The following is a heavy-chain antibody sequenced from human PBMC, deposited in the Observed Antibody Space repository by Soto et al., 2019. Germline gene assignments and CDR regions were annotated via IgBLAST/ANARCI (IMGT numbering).Heavy chain of an antibody. V-gene: IGHV3-21*01. CDR2: ISSSSSYI. J-gene: IGHJ4*02. D-gene: IGHD3-10*01. CDR3: ARDSTYYYGSGSYY. Sequence: GGSLRLSCAASGFTFSSYSMNWVRQAPGKGLEWVSSISSSSSYIYYADSVKGRFTISRDNAKNSLYLQMNSLRAEDTAVYYCARDSTYYYGSGSYYWGQGALVTVSS. CDR1: GFTFSSYS.